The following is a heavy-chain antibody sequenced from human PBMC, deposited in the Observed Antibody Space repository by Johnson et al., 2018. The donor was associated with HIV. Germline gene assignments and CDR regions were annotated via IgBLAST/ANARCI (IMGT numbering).Heavy chain of an antibody. CDR3: AKDGLRLGVVITFDI. CDR1: GFTFSTYA. D-gene: IGHD3-3*01. Sequence: QVQLVESGGGVAQPGRSLRLSCAASGFTFSTYAMHWVRQAPGKGLEWVAFIRYDGSSKNCAKSVKGRFTISRDNSNNPLYLRMNSLRPDDTAMYYCAKDGLRLGVVITFDIWCKWTMVTVSS. V-gene: IGHV3-30*02. CDR2: IRYDGSSK. J-gene: IGHJ3*02.